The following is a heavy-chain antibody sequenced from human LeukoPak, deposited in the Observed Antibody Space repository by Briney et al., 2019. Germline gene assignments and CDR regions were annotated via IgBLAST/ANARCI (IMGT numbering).Heavy chain of an antibody. CDR1: GDSISSYY. J-gene: IGHJ5*02. CDR2: IYYSGST. CDR3: ARGAEGWFDP. V-gene: IGHV4-59*01. Sequence: PSETLSLTCTVSGDSISSYYWGWIRQPPGKGLEWIGYIYYSGSTNYDPSLKSRVTMSVDTSKNRFSLRLSSVTAADTAMYYCARGAEGWFDPWGQGTLVTVSS.